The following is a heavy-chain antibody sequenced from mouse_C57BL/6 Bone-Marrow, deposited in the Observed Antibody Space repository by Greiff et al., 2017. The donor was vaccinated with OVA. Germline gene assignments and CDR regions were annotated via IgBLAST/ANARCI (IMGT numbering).Heavy chain of an antibody. CDR1: GYTFTRYW. Sequence: QVQLQQPGAELVKPGASVKMSCKASGYTFTRYWITWVKQRPGQGLEWIGDIYPGSGSTNYNEKFKGKATLTVDTSSSTAYMQRSSLTSEDSAVYYCARRGKTGCWGQGATLTVSS. D-gene: IGHD3-1*01. CDR3: ARRGKTGC. CDR2: IYPGSGST. V-gene: IGHV1-55*01. J-gene: IGHJ2*01.